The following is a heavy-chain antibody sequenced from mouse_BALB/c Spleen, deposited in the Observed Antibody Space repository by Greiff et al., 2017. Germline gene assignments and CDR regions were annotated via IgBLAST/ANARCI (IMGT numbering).Heavy chain of an antibody. J-gene: IGHJ2*01. D-gene: IGHD1-1*01. Sequence: EVHLVESGGGLVKPGGSLKLSCAASGFTFSSYAMSWVRQTPEKRLEWVASISSGGSTYYPDSVKGRFTISRDNARNILYLQMSSLRSEDTAMYYCARDSTTVVAFDYWGQGTTLTVSS. V-gene: IGHV5-6-5*01. CDR1: GFTFSSYA. CDR3: ARDSTTVVAFDY. CDR2: ISSGGST.